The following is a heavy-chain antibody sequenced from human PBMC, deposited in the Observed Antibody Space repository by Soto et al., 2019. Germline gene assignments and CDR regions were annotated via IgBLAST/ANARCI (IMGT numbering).Heavy chain of an antibody. D-gene: IGHD3-10*01. CDR2: ISYDGSNA. J-gene: IGHJ3*01. CDR1: GFSFSTYA. CDR3: ARDGGGFGELLLNSYDAFDL. V-gene: IGHV3-30*04. Sequence: QEQLVESGGGVVQPGTSLRLSCTASGFSFSTYAMYWVRQAPGKGLEWVAIISYDGSNAQYADSVKGRFTVARDNSKNTLYLQMHSLTAEDTAVYYCARDGGGFGELLLNSYDAFDLWGQVKLVTVSS.